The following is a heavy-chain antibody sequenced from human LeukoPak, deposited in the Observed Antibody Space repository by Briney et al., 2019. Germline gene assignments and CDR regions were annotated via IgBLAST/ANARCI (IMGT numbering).Heavy chain of an antibody. J-gene: IGHJ5*02. CDR1: GGSISSYY. Sequence: SETLSLTCTVSGGSISSYYWSWVRQPPGKGLEWIGYIYYSGSTNHNPSLKSRVTISVDTSKNQFSLKLSSVTAADTAVYYRARTIATAGTCWFDPWGQGTLVTVSS. CDR2: IYYSGST. CDR3: ARTIATAGTCWFDP. V-gene: IGHV4-59*01. D-gene: IGHD6-13*01.